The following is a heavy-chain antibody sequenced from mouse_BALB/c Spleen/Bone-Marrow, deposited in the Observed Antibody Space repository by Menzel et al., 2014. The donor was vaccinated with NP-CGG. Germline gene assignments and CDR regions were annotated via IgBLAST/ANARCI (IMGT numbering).Heavy chain of an antibody. CDR1: GLTSTDYY. Sequence: EVKLVESGGGLVQPGGSLRLSCATSGLTSTDYYMSWVRQPPGKALEWLGFIRNKANGYTTDYSASVKGRFTISRDNSQSILYLQMNTLRAEDSATYYCARDMCDGLRWYFDVWGAGTTVTVSS. D-gene: IGHD2-3*01. CDR2: IRNKANGYTT. J-gene: IGHJ1*01. V-gene: IGHV7-3*02. CDR3: ARDMCDGLRWYFDV.